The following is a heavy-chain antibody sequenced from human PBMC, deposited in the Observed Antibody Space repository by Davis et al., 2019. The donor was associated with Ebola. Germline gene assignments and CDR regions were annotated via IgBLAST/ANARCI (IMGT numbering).Heavy chain of an antibody. CDR2: ISSSSSYT. CDR1: GFTFSDYY. V-gene: IGHV3-11*06. D-gene: IGHD3-22*01. J-gene: IGHJ4*02. Sequence: GGSLRLSCAASGFTFSDYYMSWIRQAPGKGLEWVSYISSSSSYTNYADSAKGRFTISRDNAKNTLYLQMNGLRAEDTAVYYCASPGLDSSGYYWPFGDYWGQGTLVTVSS. CDR3: ASPGLDSSGYYWPFGDY.